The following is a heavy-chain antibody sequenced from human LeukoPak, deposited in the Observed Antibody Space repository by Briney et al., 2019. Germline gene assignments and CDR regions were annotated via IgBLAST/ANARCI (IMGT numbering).Heavy chain of an antibody. CDR3: AGYGDYSIDY. CDR1: GGSISSGDYY. J-gene: IGHJ4*02. CDR2: IYYSGTT. Sequence: SQTLSLTCTVSGGSISSGDYYWSWIRQPPGKGLEWIGYIYYSGTTYYNPSLKSRVSISVDTSKNQFSLKLGSVTAADTAVYYCAGYGDYSIDYWGQGTLVTVSS. V-gene: IGHV4-30-4*01. D-gene: IGHD4-17*01.